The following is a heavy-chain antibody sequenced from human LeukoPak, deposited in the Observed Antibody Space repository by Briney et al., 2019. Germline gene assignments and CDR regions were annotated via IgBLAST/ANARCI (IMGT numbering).Heavy chain of an antibody. J-gene: IGHJ4*02. CDR2: IKQDGSEK. CDR1: GFTFSSYR. D-gene: IGHD5-18*01. V-gene: IGHV3-7*01. CDR3: ARAGDSYGKVSDY. Sequence: PGGSLRLSCAASGFTFSSYRMSWVRQAPGKGLEWVANIKQDGSEKYYVDSVKGRFTISRDNAKNSLYLQMNSLRAEDTAVYYCARAGDSYGKVSDYWGQGTLVTVSS.